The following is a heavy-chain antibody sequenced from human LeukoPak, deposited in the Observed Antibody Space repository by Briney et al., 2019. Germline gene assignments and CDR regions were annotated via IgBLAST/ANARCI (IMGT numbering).Heavy chain of an antibody. CDR1: GGSFSGYY. CDR3: ASSIAAAGPYY. D-gene: IGHD6-13*01. Sequence: SETLSLTCAVYGGSFSGYYWSWIRQPPGKGLEWIGYIYYSGSTNYNPSLKSRVTISVDTSKNQFSLKLSSVTAADTAVYYCASSIAAAGPYYWGQGTLVTVSS. J-gene: IGHJ4*02. CDR2: IYYSGST. V-gene: IGHV4-59*08.